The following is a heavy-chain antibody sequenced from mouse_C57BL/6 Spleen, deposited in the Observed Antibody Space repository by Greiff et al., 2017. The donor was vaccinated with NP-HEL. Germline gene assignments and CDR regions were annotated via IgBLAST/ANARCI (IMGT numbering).Heavy chain of an antibody. J-gene: IGHJ1*03. CDR2: IYPGGGYT. CDR1: GYTFTNYW. V-gene: IGHV1-63*01. Sequence: QVQLQQSGAELVRPGTSVKMSCKASGYTFTNYWIGWAKQRPGHGLEWIGDIYPGGGYTNYNEKFKGKATLTADKSSSTAYMQFSSLTSEDSAIYYCARTPTPYYYGSRDWYFDVWGTGTTVTVSS. CDR3: ARTPTPYYYGSRDWYFDV. D-gene: IGHD1-1*01.